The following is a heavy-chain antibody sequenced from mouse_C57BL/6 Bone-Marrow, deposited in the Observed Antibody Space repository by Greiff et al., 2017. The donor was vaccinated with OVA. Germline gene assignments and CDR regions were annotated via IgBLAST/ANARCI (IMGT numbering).Heavy chain of an antibody. Sequence: EVMLVESGGDLVKPGGSLKLSCAASGFTFSSYGMSWVRQTPDKRLEWVATISSGGSYTYYPDSVKGRFTISRDNAKNTLYLQMSSLKSEDTAMYYCARRYDYDGYAMDYWGQGTSVTVSS. CDR1: GFTFSSYG. J-gene: IGHJ4*01. D-gene: IGHD2-4*01. CDR3: ARRYDYDGYAMDY. V-gene: IGHV5-6*02. CDR2: ISSGGSYT.